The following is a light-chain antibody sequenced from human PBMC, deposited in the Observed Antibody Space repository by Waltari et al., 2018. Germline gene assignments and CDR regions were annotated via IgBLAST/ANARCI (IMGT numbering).Light chain of an antibody. CDR1: SSDVGGYTY. CDR2: EVT. CDR3: ISYAGSDNLV. J-gene: IGLJ2*01. V-gene: IGLV2-8*01. Sequence: QSALTQPPSASGSPGQSVTISCTGISSDVGGYTYVSWYQQHPGKAPKLMIYEVTRRPPGVPDRFSGSKSGNTASLTVSGLQADDEADYYCISYAGSDNLVFGGGTKLTVL.